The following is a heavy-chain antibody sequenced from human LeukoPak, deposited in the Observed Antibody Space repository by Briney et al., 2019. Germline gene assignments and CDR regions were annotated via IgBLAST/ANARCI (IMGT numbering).Heavy chain of an antibody. D-gene: IGHD6-6*01. CDR2: INPNSGGT. CDR1: GYTFTGYY. Sequence: EASVKVSCKASGYTFTGYYMHWVRQAPGQGLEWMGWINPNSGGTNYAQKFQGRVTMTRDTSISTAYMELSRLRSDDTAVYYCARDKKESEYSNSGAFDIWGQGTMVTVSS. V-gene: IGHV1-2*02. J-gene: IGHJ3*02. CDR3: ARDKKESEYSNSGAFDI.